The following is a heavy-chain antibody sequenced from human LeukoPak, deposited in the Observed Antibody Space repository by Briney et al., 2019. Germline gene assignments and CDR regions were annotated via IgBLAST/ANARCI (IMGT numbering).Heavy chain of an antibody. CDR1: GFTFTGYF. Sequence: GASVKVSCKCSGFTFTGYFIHWVRQAPGQGLEWMGRINPNSGGTNYAQKFQGRVTMTRDTSISTAYMELSRLRSDDTAVYYCARGYCSGGSCYSVENWFDPWGQGTLVTVSS. CDR2: INPNSGGT. V-gene: IGHV1-2*06. CDR3: ARGYCSGGSCYSVENWFDP. J-gene: IGHJ5*02. D-gene: IGHD2-15*01.